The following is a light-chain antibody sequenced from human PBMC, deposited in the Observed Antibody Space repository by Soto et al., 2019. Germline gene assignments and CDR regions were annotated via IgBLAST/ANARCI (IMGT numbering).Light chain of an antibody. J-gene: IGKJ1*01. CDR3: QQYYSYPRT. V-gene: IGKV1-16*01. CDR1: QDISNY. CDR2: AAS. Sequence: DIQMTKSPSSLSASVGDRVTITCRASQDISNYLAWYQQRPGKVPKLLIYAASTLQSGVPSRFSGSGSGTDFTLTISCLQSEDFATYYCQQYYSYPRTFGQGTKVDI.